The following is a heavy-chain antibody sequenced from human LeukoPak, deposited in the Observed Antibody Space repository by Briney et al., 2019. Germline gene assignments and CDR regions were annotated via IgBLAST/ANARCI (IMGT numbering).Heavy chain of an antibody. D-gene: IGHD4-11*01. J-gene: IGHJ3*02. CDR2: IWYDGSNK. Sequence: PGGSLRLSCAASGFTFSSYGMHWVRQAPGKGLEWVAVIWYDGSNKYYADSVKGRFTISRDNSKDTLYLQMNGLRAEDTAVYYCARDAQETRTFDIWGQGTMVTVSS. CDR3: ARDAQETRTFDI. CDR1: GFTFSSYG. V-gene: IGHV3-33*01.